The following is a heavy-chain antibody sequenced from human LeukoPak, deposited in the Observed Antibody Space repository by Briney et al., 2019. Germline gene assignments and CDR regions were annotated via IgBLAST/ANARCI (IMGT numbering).Heavy chain of an antibody. CDR2: IYHSGTS. D-gene: IGHD3-10*01. Sequence: PSETLSLTCTVSSASISTYYWSWIRQPPGKGLEWIGYIYHSGTSNYNPSLKSRVTMSVDASKSQFSLSLSSVTAADTAVYYCARPTNTYYYGSGSSPGPSWFDPWGQGTLVTVSS. CDR3: ARPTNTYYYGSGSSPGPSWFDP. V-gene: IGHV4-59*12. CDR1: SASISTYY. J-gene: IGHJ5*02.